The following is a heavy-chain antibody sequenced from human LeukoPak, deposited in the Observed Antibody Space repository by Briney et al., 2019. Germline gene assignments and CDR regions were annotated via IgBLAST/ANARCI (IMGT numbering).Heavy chain of an antibody. V-gene: IGHV1-2*02. D-gene: IGHD6-13*01. CDR1: GYTFTGYY. J-gene: IGHJ6*02. Sequence: GSVKVSCKASGYTFTGYYMHWVRQAPGQGLERMGWINPNSGGTNYAQKFQGRVTMTRDTSISTAYMELSRLRSDDTAVYYCARDQVIAAAGNYYYGMDVWGQGTTVTVSS. CDR2: INPNSGGT. CDR3: ARDQVIAAAGNYYYGMDV.